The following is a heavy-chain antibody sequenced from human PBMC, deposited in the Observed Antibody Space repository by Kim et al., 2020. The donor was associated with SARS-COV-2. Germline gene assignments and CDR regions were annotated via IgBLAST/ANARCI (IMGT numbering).Heavy chain of an antibody. CDR1: GYIFTSIA. CDR2: MNTNTGNP. V-gene: IGHV7-4-1*02. J-gene: IGHJ2*01. CDR3: VTRYSTSYFDL. Sequence: ASVKVSCKASGYIFTSIAMHWVRQAPGQGLEWMGWMNTNTGNPTYAQGFTGRFVFSVDTSVSTAYLQISSLRTEDTAVYYCVTRYSTSYFDLWGRGTLVT. D-gene: IGHD6-13*01.